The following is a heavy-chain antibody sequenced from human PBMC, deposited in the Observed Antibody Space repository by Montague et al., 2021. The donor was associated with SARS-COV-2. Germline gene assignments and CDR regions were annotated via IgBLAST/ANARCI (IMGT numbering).Heavy chain of an antibody. CDR1: GGSISSSSYY. D-gene: IGHD5-12*01. CDR2: IYYSGST. CDR3: ASGYSGYEEPTGFDP. Sequence: SETLSLTCTVSGGSISSSSYYWGWIRQPPGKGLEWIGSIYYSGSTYYNPSLKSRVTISVDTSKNQFSLKLSSVTAADTAVYYCASGYSGYEEPTGFDPWGQGTLVTVSS. J-gene: IGHJ5*02. V-gene: IGHV4-39*01.